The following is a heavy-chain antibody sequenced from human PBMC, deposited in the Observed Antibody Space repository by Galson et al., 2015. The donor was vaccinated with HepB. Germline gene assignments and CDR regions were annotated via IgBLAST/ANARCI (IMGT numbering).Heavy chain of an antibody. CDR1: GFTFTSSA. J-gene: IGHJ6*02. CDR2: IVVGSGNT. D-gene: IGHD5-18*01. CDR3: AADPPGYSYGLYYYGMDV. V-gene: IGHV1-58*01. Sequence: SVKVSCKASGFTFTSSAVQWVRQARGQRLEWIGRIVVGSGNTNYAQKFQERVTITRDMSTSTAYMELSSLRSEDTAVYYCAADPPGYSYGLYYYGMDVWGQGTTVTVSS.